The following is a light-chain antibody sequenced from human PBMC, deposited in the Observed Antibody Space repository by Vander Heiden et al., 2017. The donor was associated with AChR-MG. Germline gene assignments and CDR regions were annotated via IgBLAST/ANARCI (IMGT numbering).Light chain of an antibody. V-gene: IGKV3-11*01. CDR1: QSVRSY. J-gene: IGKJ2*01. Sequence: EIVLTQSPATLSLSPGERATLSCRASQSVRSYLAWYQQKPGQAPRLLIYDASTRATGIAARFSGSGSGTDFTLTIISLEPEDFAVYYCQQRASWPLYTFGQGTKLEIK. CDR2: DAS. CDR3: QQRASWPLYT.